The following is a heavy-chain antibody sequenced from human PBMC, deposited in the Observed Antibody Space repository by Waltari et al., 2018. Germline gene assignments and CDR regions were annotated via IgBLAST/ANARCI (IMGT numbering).Heavy chain of an antibody. CDR3: ARPDYDILGFDP. J-gene: IGHJ5*02. V-gene: IGHV3-30*01. D-gene: IGHD3-9*01. Sequence: QVQLVAPGGGVVQPGRSLRLACPASAFPSSRYAMHWVRQAPGKGLEWVAVISYDGSNKYYADSVKGRFTISRDNSKNTLYLQMNSLRAEDTAVYYCARPDYDILGFDPWGQGTLVTVSS. CDR1: AFPSSRYA. CDR2: ISYDGSNK.